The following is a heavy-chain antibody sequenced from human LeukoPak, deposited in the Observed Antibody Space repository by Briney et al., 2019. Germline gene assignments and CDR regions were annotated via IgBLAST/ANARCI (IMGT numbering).Heavy chain of an antibody. Sequence: GGSLRLSCAASGFAFSSFAMGRVRQSPGKGLEWLSTINGGGNTTFYADSVKGRFTISRDNSKNTLYLHMDSLRPDDTAIYYCTKELHVAVSVADYYYFYMDVWGRGTAVTVSS. CDR1: GFAFSSFA. V-gene: IGHV3-23*01. J-gene: IGHJ6*03. CDR3: TKELHVAVSVADYYYFYMDV. D-gene: IGHD6-19*01. CDR2: INGGGNTT.